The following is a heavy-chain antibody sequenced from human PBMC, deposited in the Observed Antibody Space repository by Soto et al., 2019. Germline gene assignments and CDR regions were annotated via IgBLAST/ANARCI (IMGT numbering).Heavy chain of an antibody. CDR1: GYTFTSYY. CDR3: ANSGWFQDNWFDP. J-gene: IGHJ5*02. CDR2: INPSGGST. D-gene: IGHD6-19*01. V-gene: IGHV1-46*01. Sequence: ASVKVSCKASGYTFTSYYMHWVRQAPGQGLEWMGIINPSGGSTSYAQKFQGRVTMTRDTSTSTVYMELSSLRSGDTAVYYCANSGWFQDNWFDPWGQGTLVTVSS.